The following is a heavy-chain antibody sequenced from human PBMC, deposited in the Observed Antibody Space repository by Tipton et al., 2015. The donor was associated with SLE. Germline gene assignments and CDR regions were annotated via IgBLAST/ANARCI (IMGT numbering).Heavy chain of an antibody. CDR2: IYSGGST. V-gene: IGHV3-53*04. CDR1: GFTVSSNY. J-gene: IGHJ3*02. CDR3: ARGPQLGTWDAFDI. Sequence: SLRLSCAASGFTVSSNYMSWVRQAPGKGLEWVSVIYSGGSTYYADSVKGRFTISRHNSKNTLYLQMNSLRAGDTAVYYCARGPQLGTWDAFDIWGQGTMVTVSS. D-gene: IGHD3-16*01.